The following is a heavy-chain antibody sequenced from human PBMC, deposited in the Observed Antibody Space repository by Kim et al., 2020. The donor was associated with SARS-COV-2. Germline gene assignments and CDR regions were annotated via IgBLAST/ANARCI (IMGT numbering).Heavy chain of an antibody. CDR2: IYYSGST. CDR1: GGSISSGGYY. V-gene: IGHV4-31*03. J-gene: IGHJ4*02. CDR3: ARARVSAMIVLGSFDY. D-gene: IGHD3-22*01. Sequence: SETLSLTCTVSGGSISSGGYYWIWIRQHPGKGLEWIGYIYYSGSTYSNPSLKSRVTISVDTYKNHFSLKLSSVTAADTAVYYCARARVSAMIVLGSFDYWGQGTLVTVSS.